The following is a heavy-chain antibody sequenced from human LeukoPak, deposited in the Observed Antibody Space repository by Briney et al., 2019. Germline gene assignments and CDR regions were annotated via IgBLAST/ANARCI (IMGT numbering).Heavy chain of an antibody. J-gene: IGHJ4*02. CDR2: ISSSSSYI. D-gene: IGHD3-10*01. CDR1: GFTFSSYS. Sequence: GGSLRLSCAASGFTFSSYSMNWVRQGPGKGLEWVSSISSSSSYIYYADSVKGRFTISRDNAKNSLYLQMNSLRAEDTAVYYCARDPELLWFGELLNYFDYWGQGTLVTVSS. V-gene: IGHV3-21*01. CDR3: ARDPELLWFGELLNYFDY.